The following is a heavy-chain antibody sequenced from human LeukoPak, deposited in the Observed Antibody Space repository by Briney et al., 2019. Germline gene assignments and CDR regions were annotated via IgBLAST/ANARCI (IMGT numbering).Heavy chain of an antibody. D-gene: IGHD2-15*01. Sequence: PSETLSLTCAVSGGSISSGGYSWSWIRQPPGKGLEWIGYIYHSGSTYYNPSLKSRVTISVDRSKNQFSLKLGSVTAADTAVYYCARANRSGGSCSLDYWGQGTLVTVSS. J-gene: IGHJ4*02. CDR1: GGSISSGGYS. CDR2: IYHSGST. V-gene: IGHV4-30-2*01. CDR3: ARANRSGGSCSLDY.